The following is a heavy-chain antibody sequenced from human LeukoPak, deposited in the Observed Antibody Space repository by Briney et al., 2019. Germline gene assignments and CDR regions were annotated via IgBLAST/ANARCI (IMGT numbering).Heavy chain of an antibody. J-gene: IGHJ4*02. D-gene: IGHD5-12*01. Sequence: ASVKVSCKASGYNFNTYGITWVRQAPGQGPEWMGGIIPMFGAAGYAQKFQGSVTITTDKSTNTAYLELNTLGSEGTAVYYCARVSPYGGYVFDFWGQGTLVTVSS. CDR3: ARVSPYGGYVFDF. CDR2: IIPMFGAA. V-gene: IGHV1-69*05. CDR1: GYNFNTYG.